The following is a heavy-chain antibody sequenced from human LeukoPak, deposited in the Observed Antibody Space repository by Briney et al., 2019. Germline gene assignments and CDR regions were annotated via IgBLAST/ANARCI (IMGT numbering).Heavy chain of an antibody. CDR2: INHSGST. Sequence: SETLSLTCAVYGGSFSGYYWSWIRQPPGKGLEWIGEINHSGSTNYNPSLKSRVTIPVDTSKNQFSLKLSSVTAADTAVYYCARSVGYYGSGSYYGSFDYWGQGTLVTVSS. D-gene: IGHD3-10*01. CDR3: ARSVGYYGSGSYYGSFDY. J-gene: IGHJ4*02. CDR1: GGSFSGYY. V-gene: IGHV4-34*01.